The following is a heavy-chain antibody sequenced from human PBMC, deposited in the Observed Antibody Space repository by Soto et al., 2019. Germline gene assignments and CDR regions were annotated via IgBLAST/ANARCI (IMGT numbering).Heavy chain of an antibody. V-gene: IGHV3-74*01. CDR1: GFTYSSYW. Sequence: PGGSLRLSCAASGFTYSSYWMHWVRQATGKGLVWVSRINSDGSITSYADSVKGRFTISRDNAKNTLYLQMNSLRAEDTAVYYSERDLSLALFDYWCQAILVTVA. CDR3: ERDLSLALFDY. CDR2: INSDGSIT. J-gene: IGHJ4*02.